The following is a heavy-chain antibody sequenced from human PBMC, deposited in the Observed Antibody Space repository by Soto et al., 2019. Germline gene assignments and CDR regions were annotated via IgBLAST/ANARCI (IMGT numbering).Heavy chain of an antibody. D-gene: IGHD4-17*01. Sequence: GGSLRLSCAASGFTFSSYAMSWVRQGPGKGLEWVSAISGSGGSTYYADSVKGRFTISRDNSKNTLYLQMNSLRAEDTAVYYCAKDILKSLYGDYLFDYWGQGTLVTVSS. CDR2: ISGSGGST. CDR1: GFTFSSYA. V-gene: IGHV3-23*01. J-gene: IGHJ4*02. CDR3: AKDILKSLYGDYLFDY.